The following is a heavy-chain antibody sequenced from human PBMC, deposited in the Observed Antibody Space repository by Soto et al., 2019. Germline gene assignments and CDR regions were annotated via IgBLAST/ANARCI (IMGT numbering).Heavy chain of an antibody. V-gene: IGHV4-4*07. CDR3: AREGSYSAYNFAHGIQLCSFDF. J-gene: IGHJ4*02. D-gene: IGHD5-12*01. Sequence: SETLSLASIVSEGFINTFYWSWVRQPAGNGLDSIGPIFSTGSNIFNPSLESRVAMSVDTSKNHFSLKLSSVTAADMAVYYCAREGSYSAYNFAHGIQLCSFDFWGQGAMVTVSS. CDR1: EGFINTFY. CDR2: IFSTGSN.